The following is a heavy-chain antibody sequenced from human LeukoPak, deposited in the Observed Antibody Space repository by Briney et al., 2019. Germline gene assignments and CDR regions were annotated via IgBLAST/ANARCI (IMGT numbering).Heavy chain of an antibody. J-gene: IGHJ3*02. Sequence: ASVKVSCKVSGYTLTELSMHWVRQAPGKGLEWMGGIIPIFGTANYAQKFQGRVTITADESTSTAYMELSSLRSEDTAVYYCARSRRSANAFDIWGQGTMVTVSS. V-gene: IGHV1-69*13. CDR1: GYTLTELS. CDR3: ARSRRSANAFDI. CDR2: IIPIFGTA.